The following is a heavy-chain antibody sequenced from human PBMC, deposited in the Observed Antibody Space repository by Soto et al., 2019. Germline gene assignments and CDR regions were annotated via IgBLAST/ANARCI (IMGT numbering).Heavy chain of an antibody. V-gene: IGHV3-15*01. J-gene: IGHJ4*02. CDR2: IKSKTDGGTT. CDR1: GFTFSNAW. CDR3: TRGPHCTNGVCYDY. Sequence: GGSLRLSCAASGFTFSNAWMSWVRQAPGKGPEWVGRIKSKTDGGTTDYAAPVKGRFTISRDDSKNTLYLQMNSLKTEDTAVYYCTRGPHCTNGVCYDYWGQGTLVTVSS. D-gene: IGHD2-8*01.